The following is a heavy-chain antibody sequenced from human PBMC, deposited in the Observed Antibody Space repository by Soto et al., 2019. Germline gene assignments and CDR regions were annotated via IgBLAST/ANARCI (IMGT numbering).Heavy chain of an antibody. CDR1: GGTFSSYA. D-gene: IGHD3-22*01. V-gene: IGHV1-69*13. CDR2: IIPIFGTA. J-gene: IGHJ5*02. CDR3: ARSDYYYDSSGYYYRRKFNWFDP. Sequence: GASVKVSCKASGGTFSSYAISWVRQAPGQGLEWMGGIIPIFGTANYAQKFQGRVTITADESTSTAYMELSSLRSEDTAVYYCARSDYYYDSSGYYYRRKFNWFDPWGQGTLVTVSS.